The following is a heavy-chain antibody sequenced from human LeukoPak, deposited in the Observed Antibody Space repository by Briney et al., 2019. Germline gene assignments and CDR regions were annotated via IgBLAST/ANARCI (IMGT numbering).Heavy chain of an antibody. V-gene: IGHV3-21*01. D-gene: IGHD3-9*01. CDR3: ARTYYDILTGYNPYFDY. Sequence: GGSLRLSCVTSGFTFSNYNMNWVRQAPGKGLEWVSSIRSSTTYVYYADSVKGRFTISRDNAKNFLYLQMNSLRAEDTAVYYCARTYYDILTGYNPYFDYWGQGILVTVSS. CDR1: GFTFSNYN. J-gene: IGHJ4*02. CDR2: IRSSTTYV.